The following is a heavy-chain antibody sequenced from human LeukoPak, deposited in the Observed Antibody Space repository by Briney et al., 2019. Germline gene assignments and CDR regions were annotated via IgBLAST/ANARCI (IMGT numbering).Heavy chain of an antibody. Sequence: GGSLRLSCAASGFSFSTYGMLWVRQAPGKGLEWVAVIWYDGSNKYYADSVKGRFTISRDNSKNTLYLQMNSLRVEDTAAYYCARGGPEWPLDYWGQGTLVTVST. J-gene: IGHJ4*02. V-gene: IGHV3-33*01. CDR3: ARGGPEWPLDY. CDR1: GFSFSTYG. CDR2: IWYDGSNK. D-gene: IGHD3-3*01.